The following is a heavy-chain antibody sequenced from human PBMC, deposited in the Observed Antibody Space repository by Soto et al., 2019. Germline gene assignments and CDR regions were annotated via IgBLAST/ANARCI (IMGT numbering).Heavy chain of an antibody. CDR3: ARPNDYGDYGGGNWFDP. V-gene: IGHV4-39*01. J-gene: IGHJ5*02. D-gene: IGHD4-17*01. Sequence: PSETLSLTCTVSGGSISSSSYYWGWIRQPPGKGLEWIGSIYYSGSTYYNPSLKSRVTISVDTSKNQFSLKLSSVTAADTAVYYCARPNDYGDYGGGNWFDPWGQGTLVTVSS. CDR2: IYYSGST. CDR1: GGSISSSSYY.